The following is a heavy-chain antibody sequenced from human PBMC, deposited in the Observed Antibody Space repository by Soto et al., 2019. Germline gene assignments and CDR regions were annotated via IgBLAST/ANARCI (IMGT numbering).Heavy chain of an antibody. D-gene: IGHD6-13*01. CDR1: GGSISSYY. V-gene: IGHV4-59*01. Sequence: SETLSLTCTVSGGSISSYYWSWIRQPPGKGLEWIGYIYYSGSTNYNPSLKSRVTISVDTSKNQFSLKLSSVTAADTAVYYCARQRGSSSWPYYYYYYGMDVWGQGTTVTVSS. J-gene: IGHJ6*02. CDR3: ARQRGSSSWPYYYYYYGMDV. CDR2: IYYSGST.